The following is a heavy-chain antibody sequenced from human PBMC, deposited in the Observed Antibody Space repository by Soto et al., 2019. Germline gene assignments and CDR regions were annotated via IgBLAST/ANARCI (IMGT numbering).Heavy chain of an antibody. CDR1: GGSITSYY. J-gene: IGHJ1*01. CDR2: IYYSGST. D-gene: IGHD3-3*01. CDR3: ASLNYDFWSGYAHYADYCQH. V-gene: IGHV4-59*01. Sequence: LPLTCTVSGGSITSYYWSWIRQPPGKGLEWIGYIYYSGSTNYNPSLKSRVTISVDTSKNQFSLKLSSVTAADTAVYYCASLNYDFWSGYAHYADYCQHWGQGTLGSVSA.